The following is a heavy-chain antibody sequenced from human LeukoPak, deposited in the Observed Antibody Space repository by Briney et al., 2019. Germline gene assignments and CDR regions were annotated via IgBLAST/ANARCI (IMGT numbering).Heavy chain of an antibody. V-gene: IGHV1-8*01. CDR3: ATNMGGSYYVDY. CDR2: MNPNSGNT. D-gene: IGHD1-26*01. J-gene: IGHJ4*02. Sequence: MGWMNPNSGNTGYAQKFQGRVTMTRNTSISTAYMELSSLRSEDTAVYYCATNMGGSYYVDYWGQGTLVTVSS.